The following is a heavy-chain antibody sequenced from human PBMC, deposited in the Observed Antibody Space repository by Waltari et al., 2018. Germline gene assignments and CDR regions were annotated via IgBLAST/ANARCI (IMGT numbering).Heavy chain of an antibody. CDR1: GFTFTCCA. V-gene: IGHV3-23*01. D-gene: IGHD6-13*01. J-gene: IGHJ4*01. Sequence: EVQLLESGGGLVQPGESLRLSCAASGFTFTCCAGSWVRQAAGKGLEWVSSCSNCGDVKYYADSVKYRFTISRDNSKNTVYLQMNSLRAEDTAVYYCAKLSGIAAWHVDYWGQGSLVTVSS. CDR3: AKLSGIAAWHVDY. CDR2: CSNCGDVK.